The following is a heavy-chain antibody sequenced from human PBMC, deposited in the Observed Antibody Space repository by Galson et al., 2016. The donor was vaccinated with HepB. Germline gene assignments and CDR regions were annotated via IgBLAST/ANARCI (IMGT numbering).Heavy chain of an antibody. CDR1: GGSINSTGYY. CDR3: AISRWENLDL. J-gene: IGHJ5*02. Sequence: ETLSLTCTVSGGSINSTGYYWGWIRQPPGKGLEWIASLYYSGRIYYNPSLKSRVTMSADTSKNNFSLRVSSVTAADTAVYYCAISRWENLDLWGQGTLVNVSS. V-gene: IGHV4-39*02. CDR2: LYYSGRI. D-gene: IGHD1-26*01.